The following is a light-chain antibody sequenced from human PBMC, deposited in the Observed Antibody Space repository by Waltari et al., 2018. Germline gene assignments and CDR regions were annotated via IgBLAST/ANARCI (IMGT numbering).Light chain of an antibody. V-gene: IGLV2-14*01. CDR1: SSDVGRYNY. CDR3: ASYIPGSTLV. Sequence: QSALTQPASVSGSPGQSITISCTGSSSDVGRYNYVSWYQQFPDRAPKLMIYDVPNRPSGVSNRFSGSKSANPASLTISGLQPEDEADYYCASYIPGSTLVFGGGTKLTVL. CDR2: DVP. J-gene: IGLJ3*02.